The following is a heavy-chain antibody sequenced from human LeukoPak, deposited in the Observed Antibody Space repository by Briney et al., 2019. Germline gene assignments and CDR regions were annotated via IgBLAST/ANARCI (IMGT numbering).Heavy chain of an antibody. V-gene: IGHV1-46*01. CDR2: INCSSGRT. J-gene: IGHJ4*02. CDR1: GYSFTTYY. D-gene: IGHD3-9*01. CDR3: ARESHDVLQYVGGH. Sequence: ASVKVCCKAFGYSFTTYYMHWVRQAPGQGLEWMGIINCSSGRTNYAQKFQGRVTMTRDTSTSTVFMELCSLRSEDTAVYYCARESHDVLQYVGGHWGQGTLVTVSS.